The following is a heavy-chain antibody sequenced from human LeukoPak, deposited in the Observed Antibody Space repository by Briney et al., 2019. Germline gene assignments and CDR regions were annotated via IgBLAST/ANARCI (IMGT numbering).Heavy chain of an antibody. CDR3: ARDMPWGATDY. CDR1: GFTFGGYG. Sequence: PGRSLRLSCAASGFTFGGYGMHWVRQAPGKGLEWVAVIWYDGSNKYYADSVKGRFTISRDNSKNTLYLQMNSLRAEDTAVYYCARDMPWGATDYWGQGTLVTVSS. D-gene: IGHD1-26*01. V-gene: IGHV3-33*01. CDR2: IWYDGSNK. J-gene: IGHJ4*02.